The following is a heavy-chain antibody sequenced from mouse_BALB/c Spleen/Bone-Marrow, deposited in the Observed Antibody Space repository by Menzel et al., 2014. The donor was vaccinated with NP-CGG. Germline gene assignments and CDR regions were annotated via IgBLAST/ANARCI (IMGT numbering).Heavy chain of an antibody. CDR2: IYPGNSDT. CDR3: TTLARNYFDY. J-gene: IGHJ2*01. V-gene: IGHV1-5*01. CDR1: GYTFTSYW. Sequence: EVQLQQSGTVLARPGASVKMSCKASGYTFTSYWMHWVKQRPGQGLEWIGTIYPGNSDTTYNQKFKGKAKLTAVTPTSTAYTELSSLTNEDSAVYYCTTLARNYFDYWGQGTTLTVSS. D-gene: IGHD3-1*01.